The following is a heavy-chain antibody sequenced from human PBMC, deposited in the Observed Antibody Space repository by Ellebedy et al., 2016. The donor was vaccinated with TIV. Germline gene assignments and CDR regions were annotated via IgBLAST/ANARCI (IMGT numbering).Heavy chain of an antibody. D-gene: IGHD6-19*01. CDR1: GFTFSSYS. Sequence: GESLKISCEASGFTFSSYSMNWVRQAPGKGLEWVSYISRSSTTIFYTDSVKGRFTISRDNAKNSLFLQLNSLRAEDTAVYYCARDSGSGWSRKFDSWGQGSLVTVSS. V-gene: IGHV3-48*04. CDR3: ARDSGSGWSRKFDS. J-gene: IGHJ4*02. CDR2: ISRSSTTI.